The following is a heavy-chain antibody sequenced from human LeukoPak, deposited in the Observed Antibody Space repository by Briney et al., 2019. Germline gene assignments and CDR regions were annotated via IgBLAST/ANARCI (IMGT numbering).Heavy chain of an antibody. CDR1: GFTFSSYW. J-gene: IGHJ6*03. CDR2: IKQDGSEQ. CDR3: ARGSSGYYYMVPSYYYYYYMDV. V-gene: IGHV3-7*01. Sequence: GGSLRLSCVASGFTFSSYWMSWVRQAPGKGLEWVANIKQDGSEQYYVDSVKGRFTISRDNAKNSLYLQMNSLRAEDTAVYYCARGSSGYYYMVPSYYYYYYMDVWGKGTTVTVSS. D-gene: IGHD3-22*01.